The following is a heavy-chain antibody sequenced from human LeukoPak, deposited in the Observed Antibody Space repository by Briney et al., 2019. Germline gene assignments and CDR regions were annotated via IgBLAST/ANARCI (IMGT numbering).Heavy chain of an antibody. Sequence: SETLSLTCTVSGGSTSSYYWNWIRQPAGKGLEWIGRIYPSGTTNYKPSLKSRVTMSVDTSKKQFSMKLSSVTAADTAVYYCARGGAAAGAFDYWGQGTLVTVSS. V-gene: IGHV4-4*07. CDR1: GGSTSSYY. J-gene: IGHJ4*02. CDR3: ARGGAAAGAFDY. CDR2: IYPSGTT. D-gene: IGHD6-13*01.